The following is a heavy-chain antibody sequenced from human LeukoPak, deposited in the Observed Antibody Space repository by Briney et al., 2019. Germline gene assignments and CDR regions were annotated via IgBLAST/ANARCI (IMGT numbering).Heavy chain of an antibody. CDR3: ARPYSSGWRGAFDI. V-gene: IGHV4-59*08. J-gene: IGHJ3*02. CDR1: GGSISTYY. CDR2: IYYSGST. D-gene: IGHD6-19*01. Sequence: SETLSLTCTVSGGSISTYYWSWIRQPPGKVLEWIGNIYYSGSTNYNPSLKSRVTISVDTSKNQFSLKLSSVTAADTAIYYCARPYSSGWRGAFDIWGQETMVTVSS.